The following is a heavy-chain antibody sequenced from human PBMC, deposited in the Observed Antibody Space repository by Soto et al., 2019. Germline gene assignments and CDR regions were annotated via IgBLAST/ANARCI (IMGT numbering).Heavy chain of an antibody. CDR1: GGSVGSGASN. V-gene: IGHV4-30-4*01. CDR3: ARDVAHGYTENG. J-gene: IGHJ3*01. D-gene: IGHD5-18*01. Sequence: QVQLQESGPGLVKPSQTMSLACTVSGGSVGSGASNYSWSRQPPGKALEWIGYIYDSGLTNYTTSLTSRVTMSLDRSNNQSSLQLSAVTAAYTAVDSCARDVAHGYTENGWGEGIMVTVS. CDR2: IYDSGLT.